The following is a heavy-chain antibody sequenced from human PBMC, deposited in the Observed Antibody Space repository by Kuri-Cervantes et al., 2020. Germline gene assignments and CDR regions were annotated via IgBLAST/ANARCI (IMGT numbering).Heavy chain of an antibody. Sequence: GESLKISCAASGFTFSNAWTSWVRQAPGKGLEWVGRIKSKTDGGTTDYAAPVKGRFTISRDDSKNTLYLQMNSLKTEDTAVYYCTTSLEGYYFDYWAREPWSPSPQ. J-gene: IGHJ4*02. CDR1: GFTFSNAW. CDR2: IKSKTDGGTT. V-gene: IGHV3-15*01. CDR3: TTSLEGYYFDY. D-gene: IGHD1-1*01.